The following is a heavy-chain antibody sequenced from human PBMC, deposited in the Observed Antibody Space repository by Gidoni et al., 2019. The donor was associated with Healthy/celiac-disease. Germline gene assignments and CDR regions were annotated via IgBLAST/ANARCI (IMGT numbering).Heavy chain of an antibody. CDR1: GYSFTSYW. CDR3: ARSITGTTGYYNGRDV. J-gene: IGHJ6*02. D-gene: IGHD1-20*01. V-gene: IGHV5-51*03. CDR2: IVPGDSNT. Sequence: EVQLVQSGAEVLKPGESLKISCKGSGYSFTSYWIGWVRQMLGKGLEWMGIIVPGDSNTRYSPSFQGQVTITADKSISTAYRQWSSLKASDTTMYYCARSITGTTGYYNGRDVWGQGTTVTVSS.